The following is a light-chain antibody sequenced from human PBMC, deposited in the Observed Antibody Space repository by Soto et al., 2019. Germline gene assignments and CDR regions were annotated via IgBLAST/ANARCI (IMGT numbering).Light chain of an antibody. Sequence: TQPASVSGSPGQSTTISCTGTSSDIGGYNYVSWYQQLPGEAPKLIIYDVSDRPSGVSTRFSGSKSGNTASLTISGLQAEDEGDYYCSSFTSRHTYVFGTGTKLTVL. J-gene: IGLJ1*01. CDR3: SSFTSRHTYV. CDR1: SSDIGGYNY. V-gene: IGLV2-14*01. CDR2: DVS.